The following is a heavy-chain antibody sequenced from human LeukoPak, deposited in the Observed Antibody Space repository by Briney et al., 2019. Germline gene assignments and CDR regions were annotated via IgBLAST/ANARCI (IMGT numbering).Heavy chain of an antibody. V-gene: IGHV1-69*01. CDR1: GGTFSSYA. D-gene: IGHD4-23*01. J-gene: IGHJ6*03. Sequence: SVKVSCKASGGTFSSYAISWVRQAPGQGLEWMGGIIPIFGTANYAQKFQDRVTITADESTSTAYMELSSLRSEDTAVYYCARVNDYGGNSYYYYYMDVWGKGTTVTVSS. CDR3: ARVNDYGGNSYYYYYMDV. CDR2: IIPIFGTA.